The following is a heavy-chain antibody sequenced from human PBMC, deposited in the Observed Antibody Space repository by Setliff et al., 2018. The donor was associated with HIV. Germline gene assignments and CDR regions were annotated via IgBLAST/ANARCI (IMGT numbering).Heavy chain of an antibody. CDR1: XYTXSXXV. CDR2: ISVYNGNT. V-gene: IGHV1-18*01. Sequence: ASVXXSXXASXYTXSXXVXTWVRQAPXXXXEWMGWISVYNGNTNYAQKFQGRLSMSTASSTSTXNMFLRSLRYDDTAXYYCARTPXXXVTLKGEYYYYYMDVWGKGTTVTVSS. J-gene: IGHJ6*03. CDR3: ARTPXXXVTLKGEYYYYYMDV. D-gene: IGHD3-16*01.